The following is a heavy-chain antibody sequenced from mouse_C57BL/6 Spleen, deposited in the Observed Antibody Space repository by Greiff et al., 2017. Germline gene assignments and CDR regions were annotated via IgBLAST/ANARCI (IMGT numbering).Heavy chain of an antibody. J-gene: IGHJ4*01. D-gene: IGHD1-1*01. Sequence: VKLQESGAELVRPGASVTLSCKASGYTFTDYEMHWVKQTPVHGLEWIGAIDPETGGTAYNQKFKGKAILTADKSSSTAYMELRSLTSEDSAVYYCYYYGSSYWGQGTSVTVSS. V-gene: IGHV1-15*01. CDR3: YYYGSSY. CDR2: IDPETGGT. CDR1: GYTFTDYE.